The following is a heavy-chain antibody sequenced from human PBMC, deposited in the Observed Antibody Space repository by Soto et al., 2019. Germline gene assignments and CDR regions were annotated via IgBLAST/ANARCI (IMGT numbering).Heavy chain of an antibody. J-gene: IGHJ3*01. Sequence: SVKGSCKASGYTFSTYGITWVRQAPGQGLDWMGWINPLKGDTKSAANFQDRVTMTTDTSTRTAYMELRSLRSDDTAVYYCARVKVPAAILGDHDLWGQVTLLTFSS. V-gene: IGHV1-18*01. CDR1: GYTFSTYG. CDR2: INPLKGDT. D-gene: IGHD2-2*02. CDR3: ARVKVPAAILGDHDL.